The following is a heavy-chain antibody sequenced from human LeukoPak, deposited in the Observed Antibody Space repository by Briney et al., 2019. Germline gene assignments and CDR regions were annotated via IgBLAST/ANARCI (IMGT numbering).Heavy chain of an antibody. V-gene: IGHV1-69*04. CDR2: IIPIFGIA. CDR3: ARDPPTPGYSSSWRDYYYYGMDV. J-gene: IGHJ6*02. CDR1: GGTFSSYA. Sequence: PVKVSCKASGGTFSSYAISWVRQAPGQGLEWMGRIIPIFGIANYAQKFQGRVTITADKSTSTAYMELSSLRSEDTAVYYCARDPPTPGYSSSWRDYYYYGMDVWGQGTTVTVSS. D-gene: IGHD6-13*01.